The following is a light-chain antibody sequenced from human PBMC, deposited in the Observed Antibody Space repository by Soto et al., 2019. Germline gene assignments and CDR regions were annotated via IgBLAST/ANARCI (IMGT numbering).Light chain of an antibody. CDR2: TAS. Sequence: DIQVPQSPSTLAASVNDRVTISCRASHSISDWLAWYQQKPGKAPKLLIYTASTLKSGVPSRFSGSGSGTEFTLTISSLQPDDFATYYCQQYNSYSWPFGQGTMV. CDR1: HSISDW. J-gene: IGKJ1*01. V-gene: IGKV1-5*03. CDR3: QQYNSYSWP.